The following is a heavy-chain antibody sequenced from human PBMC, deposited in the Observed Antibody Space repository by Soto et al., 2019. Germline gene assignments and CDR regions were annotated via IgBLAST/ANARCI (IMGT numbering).Heavy chain of an antibody. J-gene: IGHJ4*02. V-gene: IGHV4-4*02. CDR2: IYQTGTT. Sequence: QVHLQESGPGLVKPSGTLSLTCGVSRGSVSSNNWWTWVRQPPGKGLEWLGEIYQTGTTNSNPSLQSRVTMSLDKSNNHFSLKLTSVTAADTAVYYCARRIALSGTAGAPGDWGQGTLVIVSS. CDR3: ARRIALSGTAGAPGD. D-gene: IGHD6-19*01. CDR1: RGSVSSNNW.